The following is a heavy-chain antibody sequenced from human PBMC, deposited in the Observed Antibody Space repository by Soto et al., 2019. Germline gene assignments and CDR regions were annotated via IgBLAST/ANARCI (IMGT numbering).Heavy chain of an antibody. D-gene: IGHD3-10*01. CDR1: GGSISSSRCH. CDR3: ARVGGFGATTIDY. J-gene: IGHJ4*02. V-gene: IGHV4-39*01. Sequence: SETLSLTCTVSGGSISSSRCHWGWIRQPPGKGLEGIASIKYSGTTFYNPPLKSRVTLSVDTSKNQFALKLSSVTAADTAVYYCARVGGFGATTIDYWGQGTLVTVSS. CDR2: IKYSGTT.